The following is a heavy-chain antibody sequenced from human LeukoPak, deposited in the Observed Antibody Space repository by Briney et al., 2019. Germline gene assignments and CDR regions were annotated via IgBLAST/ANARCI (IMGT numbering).Heavy chain of an antibody. CDR1: GGSFSGYY. CDR3: ARGWWELPNYYYYMDV. J-gene: IGHJ6*03. Sequence: SETLSLTCAVYGGSFSGYYWSWIRQPPGKGLEWIGEINHSGTTNYKLSLKSRVMISVDTSKNQFSLKLSSVTAADTAVYYCARGWWELPNYYYYMDVWGKGTTVNVS. D-gene: IGHD1-26*01. V-gene: IGHV4-34*01. CDR2: INHSGTT.